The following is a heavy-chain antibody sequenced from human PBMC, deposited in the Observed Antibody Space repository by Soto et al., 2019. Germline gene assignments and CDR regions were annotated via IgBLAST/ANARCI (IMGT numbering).Heavy chain of an antibody. D-gene: IGHD2-2*02. J-gene: IGHJ6*02. CDR1: GFTFSSYA. Sequence: PGGSLRLSCAASGFTFSSYAMHWVRQAPGKGLEWVAVISYDGSNKYYADSVKGRFTISRDNSKNTLYLQMNSLRAEDTAVYYCARDRDIVVVPAAIGRYYYYGMDVWGQGTTVTVSS. CDR3: ARDRDIVVVPAAIGRYYYYGMDV. V-gene: IGHV3-30-3*01. CDR2: ISYDGSNK.